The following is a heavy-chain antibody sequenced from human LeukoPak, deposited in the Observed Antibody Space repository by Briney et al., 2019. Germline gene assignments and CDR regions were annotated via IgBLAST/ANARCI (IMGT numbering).Heavy chain of an antibody. CDR1: GGSFSGYY. CDR3: ATDSSGYSSLDY. CDR2: INHSGST. D-gene: IGHD3-22*01. V-gene: IGHV4-34*01. Sequence: ASETLSLTCAVYGGSFSGYYWSWIRQPPGKGLEWIGEINHSGSTNYNPSLKSRVTISVDTSKNQFSLKLSSVTAADTAVYYCATDSSGYSSLDYWGQGTLVTVSS. J-gene: IGHJ4*02.